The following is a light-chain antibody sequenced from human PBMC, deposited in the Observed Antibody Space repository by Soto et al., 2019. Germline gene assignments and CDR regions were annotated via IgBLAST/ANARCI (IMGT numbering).Light chain of an antibody. CDR3: SSSASNYNYV. V-gene: IGLV2-8*01. J-gene: IGLJ1*01. CDR2: EVN. Sequence: QSALTQPPSASGSPGQSVTISCTGTSSDVGKYNSVSWYQQHPGKAPKLIIYEVNKRPSGVPARFSGSKSGNTGSLTVSGLQADDEADYFCSSSASNYNYVFGTGTKVTVL. CDR1: SSDVGKYNS.